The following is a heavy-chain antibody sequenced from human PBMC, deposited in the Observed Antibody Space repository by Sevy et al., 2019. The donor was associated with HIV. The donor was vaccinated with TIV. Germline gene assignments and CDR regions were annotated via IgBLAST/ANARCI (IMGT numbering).Heavy chain of an antibody. Sequence: GGSLRLSCAASGFSFSSYPMNWVRQAPGKGLEWVSSISGSSNYIYYADSLRGRFTISRDNAKNSLYLQMNSLRAEDTAVHYCARPYGSGSWEAFDIWGQGTMVTVSS. J-gene: IGHJ3*02. CDR1: GFSFSSYP. CDR2: ISGSSNYI. CDR3: ARPYGSGSWEAFDI. D-gene: IGHD3-10*01. V-gene: IGHV3-21*01.